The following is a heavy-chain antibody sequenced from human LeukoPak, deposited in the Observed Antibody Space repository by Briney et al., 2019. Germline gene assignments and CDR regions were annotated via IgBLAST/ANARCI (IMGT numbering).Heavy chain of an antibody. CDR1: GFTFTSYT. V-gene: IGHV3-21*04. Sequence: GGCLRLSCSASGFTFTSYTMTWVRQAPGKGLEWVSSISSSSTYIYYADSVKGRFTISRDNSKNTLYLQMNSLRAEDTAVYYCASTGHYYDNWREAFDIWGQGTMVTVSS. CDR2: ISSSSTYI. D-gene: IGHD3-22*01. CDR3: ASTGHYYDNWREAFDI. J-gene: IGHJ3*02.